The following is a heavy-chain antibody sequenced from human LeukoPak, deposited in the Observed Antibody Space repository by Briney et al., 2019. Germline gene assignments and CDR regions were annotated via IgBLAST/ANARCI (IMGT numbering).Heavy chain of an antibody. CDR2: ISSSSSYI. CDR1: GFTFSSYS. CDR3: ARESSRYYDSRDFDY. J-gene: IGHJ4*02. Sequence: GGSLRLSCAASGFTFSSYSMNWVRQAPGKGLEWVSSISSSSSYIYYADSVKGRFSISRDNAKNSLYLQMNSLRAEDTAVYYCARESSRYYDSRDFDYWGQGTLVTVSS. V-gene: IGHV3-21*01. D-gene: IGHD3-22*01.